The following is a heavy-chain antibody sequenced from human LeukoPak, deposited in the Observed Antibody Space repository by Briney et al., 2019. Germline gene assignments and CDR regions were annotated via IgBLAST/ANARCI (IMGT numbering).Heavy chain of an antibody. Sequence: GGSLRLSCAASGFTFSNAWMSWVRQAPGKGLEWVSYISSSSSTIYYADSVKGRFTISRDNAKNSLYLQMNSLRAEDTAVYYCAREGWMMTTVVTPPDAFDIWGQGTMVTVSS. J-gene: IGHJ3*02. CDR1: GFTFSNAW. D-gene: IGHD4-23*01. CDR2: ISSSSSTI. V-gene: IGHV3-48*01. CDR3: AREGWMMTTVVTPPDAFDI.